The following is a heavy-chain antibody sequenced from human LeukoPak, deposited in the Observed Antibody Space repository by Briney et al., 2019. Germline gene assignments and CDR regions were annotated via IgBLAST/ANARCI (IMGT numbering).Heavy chain of an antibody. CDR2: MKPNSGNT. Sequence: GSVKVSCQASGYRFPSYDVTWVRQAPGQGLEWMGWMKPNSGNTAYSQKFQGRGTITSDTSITTAYMELSSLRSEDTAVYYCATSLFCSNGVCYTGGYYFDYWGQGTLVTVSS. CDR3: ATSLFCSNGVCYTGGYYFDY. J-gene: IGHJ4*02. V-gene: IGHV1-8*03. CDR1: GYRFPSYD. D-gene: IGHD2-8*01.